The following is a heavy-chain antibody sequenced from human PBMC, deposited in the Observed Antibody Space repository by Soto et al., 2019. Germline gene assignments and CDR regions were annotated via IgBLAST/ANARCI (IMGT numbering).Heavy chain of an antibody. Sequence: PGGSLRLSCAASDFSVSNSFMTWVRQAPGKGLESVSVIYSGGSTYYADSVKGRFTISRDNSKNTLYLQMNSLRAEDTAVYYCARENRPYFYDYSGFYLDSWGQGALVTVYS. D-gene: IGHD3-22*01. CDR1: DFSVSNSF. CDR2: IYSGGST. CDR3: ARENRPYFYDYSGFYLDS. V-gene: IGHV3-53*01. J-gene: IGHJ4*02.